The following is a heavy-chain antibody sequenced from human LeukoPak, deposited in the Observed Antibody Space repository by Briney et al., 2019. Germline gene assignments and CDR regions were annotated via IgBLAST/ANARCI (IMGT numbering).Heavy chain of an antibody. Sequence: GGSLRLSCAASVFMFYDYAMCSVRQAPGQGLEWVSGINWNGGRTGYADSVKGRFTISRDNAKNCLYLQMNSLRAEDPALYYCARDDDDGHYSGYWGQGTLVTVSS. D-gene: IGHD4-17*01. CDR2: INWNGGRT. V-gene: IGHV3-20*04. J-gene: IGHJ4*02. CDR1: VFMFYDYA. CDR3: ARDDDDGHYSGY.